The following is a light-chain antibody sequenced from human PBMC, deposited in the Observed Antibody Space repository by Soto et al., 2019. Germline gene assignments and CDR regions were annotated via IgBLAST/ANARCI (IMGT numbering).Light chain of an antibody. CDR1: QRISSY. CDR3: QQSYSTPWT. J-gene: IGKJ1*01. V-gene: IGKV1-39*01. Sequence: DIQMTQSPSSLSVSVGDRVTITCRVSQRISSYLDWYQQKPGKAPNLLIYAASSLQSGVPSRFSGSGSGTDFTLTISSLQPEDFATYYCQQSYSTPWTFGQGTKVEIK. CDR2: AAS.